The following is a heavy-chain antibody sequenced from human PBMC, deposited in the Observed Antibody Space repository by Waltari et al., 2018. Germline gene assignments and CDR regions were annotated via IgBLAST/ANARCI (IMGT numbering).Heavy chain of an antibody. J-gene: IGHJ4*02. CDR2: LYHSGSG. CDR1: GYSISGNYY. CDR3: AGQRYSYGPYYFDY. V-gene: IGHV4-38-2*01. Sequence: QVQLQESGPGLVKPSETLSLTCAVSGYSISGNYYWGWIRQPPGKGLEWIGSLYHSGSGYYTPSLQSRVTISVDTSKNQFSLKLSSVTAADTAVYYCAGQRYSYGPYYFDYWGQGTLVTVSS. D-gene: IGHD5-18*01.